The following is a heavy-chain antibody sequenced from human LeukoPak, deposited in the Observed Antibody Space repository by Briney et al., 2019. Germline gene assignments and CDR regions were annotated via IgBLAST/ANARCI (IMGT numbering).Heavy chain of an antibody. Sequence: GASVKVSCKASGYTFTNYDINWVRQATGQGPEWMGWMNPNSGNTSYAQKFQGRVTMTRNTSINTAYMELSSLRSEDTAVYYCARRKIDIVVVPAAISGTAKSRPIMDVWGKGTTVTVSS. D-gene: IGHD2-2*02. CDR2: MNPNSGNT. V-gene: IGHV1-8*01. CDR1: GYTFTNYD. J-gene: IGHJ6*03. CDR3: ARRKIDIVVVPAAISGTAKSRPIMDV.